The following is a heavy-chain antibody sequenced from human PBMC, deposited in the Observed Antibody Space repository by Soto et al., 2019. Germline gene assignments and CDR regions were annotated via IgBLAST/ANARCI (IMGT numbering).Heavy chain of an antibody. J-gene: IGHJ4*02. D-gene: IGHD1-26*01. CDR1: GFTFSYYS. CDR2: ISSNSNYV. Sequence: GGSLRLSCAASGFTFSYYSMNWVRQAPGKGLEWVSSISSNSNYVYYADSVKGRFTISRDNAKNALYLQMNSLRAEDTAVYYCARDLATTLTSGAWFDFWGQGTLVTVSS. CDR3: ARDLATTLTSGAWFDF. V-gene: IGHV3-21*01.